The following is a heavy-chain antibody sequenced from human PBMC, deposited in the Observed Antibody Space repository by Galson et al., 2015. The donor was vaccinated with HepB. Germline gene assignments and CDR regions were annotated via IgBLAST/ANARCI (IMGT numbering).Heavy chain of an antibody. CDR1: GYTFTNYG. V-gene: IGHV1-18*01. D-gene: IGHD1-26*01. CDR2: IRTYNGDR. Sequence: SVKVSCKASGYTFTNYGISWVRQAPGQGLEWMGWIRTYNGDRNYAQKFRDRLTLTTQTPTSTVHMELRSLTSDDTAGYYCARDRSSGSHLSFATDHGGQGTLVTVSS. CDR3: ARDRSSGSHLSFATDH. J-gene: IGHJ4*02.